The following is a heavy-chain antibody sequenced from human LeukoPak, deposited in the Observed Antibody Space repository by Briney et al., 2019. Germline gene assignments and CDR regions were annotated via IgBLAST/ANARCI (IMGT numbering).Heavy chain of an antibody. D-gene: IGHD4-23*01. J-gene: IGHJ4*02. CDR2: INGDGSST. CDR1: GFTISSYW. Sequence: GGSLRLSCGATGFTISSYWVHWVRQAPGKGLVWVSRINGDGSSTTYADSVKGRFTISRDNAKNTLYLQMNSLRAEDTAVYYCAKGGTTVVDYWGQGALVTVSS. CDR3: AKGGTTVVDY. V-gene: IGHV3-74*03.